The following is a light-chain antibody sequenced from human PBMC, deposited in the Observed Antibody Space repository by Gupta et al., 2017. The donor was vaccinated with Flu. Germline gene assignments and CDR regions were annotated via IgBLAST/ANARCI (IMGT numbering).Light chain of an antibody. Sequence: DIQMTQSPSSVLAPLGDRVTITCRASQGIRTWLAWYQQKPGKAPKLLLYSASTLQSGVPSRFSGSGSGTDFTLTISSLQPEDFATYYCQQTNSFPYSFGQGTKLEIK. CDR1: QGIRTW. CDR3: QQTNSFPYS. CDR2: SAS. J-gene: IGKJ2*03. V-gene: IGKV1-12*01.